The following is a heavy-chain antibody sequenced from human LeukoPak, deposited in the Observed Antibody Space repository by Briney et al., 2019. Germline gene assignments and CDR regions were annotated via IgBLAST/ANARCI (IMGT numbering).Heavy chain of an antibody. CDR2: ISNNGGYT. Sequence: GGSLRLSCAASGFTFSSSAMSWVRQAPGKGLEWVSAISNNGGYTYYADSVQGRFTISRDNSKSTLCLQMNGLRAEDTAVYYCAKQLGYCSDGSCYFPYWGQGTLVTVSS. J-gene: IGHJ4*02. CDR3: AKQLGYCSDGSCYFPY. D-gene: IGHD2-15*01. V-gene: IGHV3-23*01. CDR1: GFTFSSSA.